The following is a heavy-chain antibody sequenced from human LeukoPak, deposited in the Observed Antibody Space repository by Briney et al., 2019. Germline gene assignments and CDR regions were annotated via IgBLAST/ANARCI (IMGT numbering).Heavy chain of an antibody. CDR3: AREQVVVPAATTTHAFDI. Sequence: GRSLRLSCAASGFTFSSYAMHGVRQAPGKGLEWVAVISYDGSNKYYADSMKGRFTISRDNSKNTLYLQMNSLRAEDTAVYYCAREQVVVPAATTTHAFDIWGQGTMVTVSS. CDR2: ISYDGSNK. CDR1: GFTFSSYA. D-gene: IGHD2-2*01. V-gene: IGHV3-30-3*01. J-gene: IGHJ3*02.